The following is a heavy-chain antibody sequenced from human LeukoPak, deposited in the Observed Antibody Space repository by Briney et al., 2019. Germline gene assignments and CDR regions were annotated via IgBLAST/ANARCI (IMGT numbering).Heavy chain of an antibody. D-gene: IGHD3-22*01. Sequence: ASVKVSCKASGYTFTSYYMHWVRQAPGQGLEWMGIINPSGGSTSYAQKFQGRVTMTRDTSTSTVYMELSSLRSEDTAVYYCARGPRYYDSSGFLGDHAFDIWGQGTMVTVSS. V-gene: IGHV1-46*01. CDR2: INPSGGST. CDR1: GYTFTSYY. CDR3: ARGPRYYDSSGFLGDHAFDI. J-gene: IGHJ3*02.